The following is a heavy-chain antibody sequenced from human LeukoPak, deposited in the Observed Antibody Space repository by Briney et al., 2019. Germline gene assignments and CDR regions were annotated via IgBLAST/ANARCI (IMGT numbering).Heavy chain of an antibody. CDR2: VRNDGSNE. V-gene: IGHV3-30*02. D-gene: IGHD5-12*01. CDR1: GFVLSDYG. J-gene: IGHJ5*02. CDR3: AKESDSGYHSEGPKT. Sequence: GGSLRLSCTASGFVLSDYGMHWVRQAPGKGLEWVAFVRNDGSNEYYVGSVKGRFTISRDKSKNTLYLQMNSLRAEDTAVYSCAKESDSGYHSEGPKTWGLGTPVTVSS.